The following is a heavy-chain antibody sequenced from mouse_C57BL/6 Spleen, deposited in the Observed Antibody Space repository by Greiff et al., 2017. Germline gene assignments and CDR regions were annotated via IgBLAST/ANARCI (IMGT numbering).Heavy chain of an antibody. J-gene: IGHJ1*03. CDR3: AREIYYGNYGYWYFDV. CDR1: GYTFTSYW. D-gene: IGHD2-1*01. Sequence: VQLQQPGAELVRPGSSVKLSCKASGYTFTSYWMHWVKQRPIQGLEWIGNIDPSDSETHYNQKFKDKATLTVDKSSSTAYMQLSSLTSEDSAVYYCAREIYYGNYGYWYFDVWGTGTTVTVSS. V-gene: IGHV1-52*01. CDR2: IDPSDSET.